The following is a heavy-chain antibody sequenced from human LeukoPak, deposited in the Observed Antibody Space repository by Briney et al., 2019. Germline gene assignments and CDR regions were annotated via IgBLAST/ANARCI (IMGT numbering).Heavy chain of an antibody. D-gene: IGHD3-10*01. CDR3: ARDMSYYGSGSYNWFDP. CDR1: GFTFSNAW. Sequence: GGSLRLSCAASGFTFSNAWMIWVRQAPGKGLEWVGRVKTKTDGGTTDYAAPVKGRFTISRDDSKNTLYLQMNSLKTEDTAVYYCARDMSYYGSGSYNWFDPWGQGTLVTVSS. CDR2: VKTKTDGGTT. V-gene: IGHV3-15*01. J-gene: IGHJ5*02.